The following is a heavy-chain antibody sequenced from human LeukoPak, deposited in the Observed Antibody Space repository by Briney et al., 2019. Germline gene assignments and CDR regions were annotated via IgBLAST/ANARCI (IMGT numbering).Heavy chain of an antibody. CDR2: IWYDGSNK. Sequence: GGSLRLSCAASGFTVSSNYMSWVRQAPGKGLEWVAVIWYDGSNKYYADSVEGRFTLSRDNSKNTLYLQMNSLRAEDTAVYYCARAGLGAAADVWGQGTLVTVSS. V-gene: IGHV3-33*08. J-gene: IGHJ4*02. D-gene: IGHD6-13*01. CDR3: ARAGLGAAADV. CDR1: GFTVSSNY.